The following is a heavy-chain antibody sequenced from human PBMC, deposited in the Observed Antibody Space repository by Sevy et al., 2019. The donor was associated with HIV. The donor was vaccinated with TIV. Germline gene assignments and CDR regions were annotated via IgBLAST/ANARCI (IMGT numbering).Heavy chain of an antibody. D-gene: IGHD3-16*01. CDR1: GFTFTRYA. CDR3: ARDPHAVPHWGSFDS. Sequence: GGSLRLSCEASGFTFTRYAFHWVRHAPGKGLEWAAVISKEGTNKYYIDSVKGRFTISRDNSRNTLFLQMERLRAEDTAMYFCARDPHAVPHWGSFDSWGQGTLVTVSS. V-gene: IGHV3-30-3*01. J-gene: IGHJ4*02. CDR2: ISKEGTNK.